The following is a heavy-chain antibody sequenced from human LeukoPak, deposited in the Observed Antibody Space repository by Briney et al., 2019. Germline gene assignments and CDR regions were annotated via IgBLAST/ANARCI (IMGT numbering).Heavy chain of an antibody. Sequence: GGSLRLSCAASGFTFSSYEMNWVRQAPGKGLEWVSYISSSGSTIYYADSVKGRFTISRDNAKNSLYLQMNSLRAEDTAVYYCAREGLGYCSSTSCSRPFDYWGQGTLVTVSS. CDR2: ISSSGSTI. CDR1: GFTFSSYE. CDR3: AREGLGYCSSTSCSRPFDY. V-gene: IGHV3-48*03. J-gene: IGHJ4*02. D-gene: IGHD2-2*01.